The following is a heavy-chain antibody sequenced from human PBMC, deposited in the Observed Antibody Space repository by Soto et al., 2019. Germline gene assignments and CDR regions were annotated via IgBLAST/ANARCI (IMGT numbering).Heavy chain of an antibody. CDR1: GFTFSTYS. Sequence: GGSLRLSCAASGFTFSTYSMNWVRQAPGKGLEWVSAISYGGGTTYYADSVKGRFTISRDNSKNTLYLQMNSLRAEDTAVYYCAKNPGYYYDSTGYHFDYWGQGTLVTVSS. V-gene: IGHV3-23*01. J-gene: IGHJ4*02. CDR3: AKNPGYYYDSTGYHFDY. D-gene: IGHD3-22*01. CDR2: ISYGGGTT.